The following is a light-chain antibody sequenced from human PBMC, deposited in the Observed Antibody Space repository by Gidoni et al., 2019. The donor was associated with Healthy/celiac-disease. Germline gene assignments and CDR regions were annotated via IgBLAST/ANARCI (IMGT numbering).Light chain of an antibody. J-gene: IGLJ3*02. V-gene: IGLV3-19*01. CDR1: SLRSYY. CDR3: NSRDSSGNHWV. CDR2: GKN. Sequence: SSELTQDPAVSGAVGQTVRITCQGDSLRSYYASWYQQKPGQAPVLVIYGKNNRPSGIPDRFSGSSSGNTASLTIPGAQAEDEADYYCNSRDSSGNHWVFGGGTKLTVL.